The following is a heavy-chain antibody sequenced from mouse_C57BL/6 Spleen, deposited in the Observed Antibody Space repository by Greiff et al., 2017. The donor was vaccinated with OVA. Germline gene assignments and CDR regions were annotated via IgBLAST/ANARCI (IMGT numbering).Heavy chain of an antibody. V-gene: IGHV5-6*01. J-gene: IGHJ1*03. CDR1: GFTFSSYG. D-gene: IGHD1-1*01. CDR2: ISSGGSYT. CDR3: SREVDYYGSYWYFDV. Sequence: EVMLVESGGDLVKPGGSLKLSCAASGFTFSSYGLSWVRQTPDKRLEWVATISSGGSYTYYPDSVKGRFTISRDNAKNTLYLQMSSLKSEDTAMYYCSREVDYYGSYWYFDVWGTGTTVTVSS.